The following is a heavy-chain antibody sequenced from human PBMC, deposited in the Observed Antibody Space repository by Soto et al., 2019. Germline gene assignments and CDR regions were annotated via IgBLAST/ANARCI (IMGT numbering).Heavy chain of an antibody. V-gene: IGHV3-23*01. J-gene: IGHJ1*01. D-gene: IGHD3-10*01. CDR3: ARVRFGELV. Sequence: EVQLLESGGGLVQPGGSLRLSCAASGFTFSSYAMSWVRKAPGKGLEWVSIIGVGGGDRYYPESVKGRFTIFRDNSRDTLFLEMKSLRDEETAVYYCARVRFGELVWGQGSLVSASS. CDR1: GFTFSSYA. CDR2: IGVGGGDR.